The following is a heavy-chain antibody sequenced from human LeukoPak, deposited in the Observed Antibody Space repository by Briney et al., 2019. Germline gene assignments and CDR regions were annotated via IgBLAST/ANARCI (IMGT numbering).Heavy chain of an antibody. Sequence: SQTLSLTCDISGDSVSSNSAAWNWIRQSPSRGIEWLGRTYFRSKWYSDYTMSVKGRITINADTSKNQFSLQLNSVTPEDTAVYYCARSIPATGNNFDYWGQGTLVTVSS. CDR3: ARSIPATGNNFDY. J-gene: IGHJ4*02. D-gene: IGHD6-13*01. V-gene: IGHV6-1*01. CDR2: TYFRSKWYS. CDR1: GDSVSSNSAA.